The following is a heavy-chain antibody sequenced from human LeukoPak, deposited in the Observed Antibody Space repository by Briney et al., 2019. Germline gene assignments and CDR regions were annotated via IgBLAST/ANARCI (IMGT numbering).Heavy chain of an antibody. CDR3: ARRGFSDSRGYYPDFDY. CDR2: ARNKANSHTT. CDR1: GFTFSDYY. V-gene: IGHV3-72*01. J-gene: IGHJ4*02. D-gene: IGHD3-22*01. Sequence: PGGSLRLSCVAPGFTFSDYYMDWVRQAPGKGLEWVGRARNKANSHTTEYAASVKGRFIISRDDSKSSLYLQMNSLKTEDTAVYFCARRGFSDSRGYYPDFDYWGRGTLVTVSS.